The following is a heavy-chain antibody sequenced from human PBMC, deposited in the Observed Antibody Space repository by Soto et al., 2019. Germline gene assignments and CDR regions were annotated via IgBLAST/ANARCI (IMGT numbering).Heavy chain of an antibody. V-gene: IGHV3-30-3*01. CDR1: GFTFSSYA. Sequence: QVQLVESGGGVVQPGRSLRLSCAASGFTFSSYAMHWVRQAPGKGLEWVAVISYDGSNQYYADSVNGRFTISRDNSKNSMYLQMNSLRAEETSVYYCAREPGGTDFAEWADYFDYWGQGTLVTVSS. CDR3: AREPGGTDFAEWADYFDY. CDR2: ISYDGSNQ. J-gene: IGHJ4*02. D-gene: IGHD3-3*01.